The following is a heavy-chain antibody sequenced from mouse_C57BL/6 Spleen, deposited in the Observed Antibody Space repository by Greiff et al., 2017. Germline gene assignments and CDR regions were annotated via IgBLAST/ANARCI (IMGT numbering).Heavy chain of an antibody. Sequence: QVQLQQPGAELVKPGASVKMSCKASGYTFTSYWITWVKQRPGQGLEWIGDIYPGSGSTNYNEKFKSKATLTVDTSSSTAYMQLSSLTSVDSAVYYCARDGDSSGYVFFAYWGQGTLVTVSA. CDR3: ARDGDSSGYVFFAY. J-gene: IGHJ3*01. CDR1: GYTFTSYW. D-gene: IGHD3-2*02. V-gene: IGHV1-55*01. CDR2: IYPGSGST.